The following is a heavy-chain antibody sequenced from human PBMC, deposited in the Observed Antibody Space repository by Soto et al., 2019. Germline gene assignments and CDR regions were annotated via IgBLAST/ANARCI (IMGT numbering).Heavy chain of an antibody. CDR1: GFTFSSYS. J-gene: IGHJ6*03. CDR3: ARRGGRYCSSTSCYNGYYYYYYMDV. V-gene: IGHV3-48*01. D-gene: IGHD2-2*01. CDR2: ISSSSSTI. Sequence: PGGSLRLSCAASGFTFSSYSMNWVRQAPGKGLEWVSYISSSSSTIYYADSVKGRFTISRDNAKNSLYLQMNSLRAEDTAVYYCARRGGRYCSSTSCYNGYYYYYYMDVWGKGTTVTVS.